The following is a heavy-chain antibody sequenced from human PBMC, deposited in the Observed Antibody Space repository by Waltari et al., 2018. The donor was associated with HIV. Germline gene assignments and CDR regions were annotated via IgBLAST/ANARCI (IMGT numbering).Heavy chain of an antibody. CDR3: ARRRGYGDYGGGFYFDY. CDR1: GGPISSYY. CDR2: ICYSGTT. Sequence: QVQLQESGPGLVKPSETLSLTCNVSGGPISSYYWSWIRQPPGRGLEWIGYICYSGTTNYKPSLKSRVTISLDTSKNQFSLKLSSVTAADTAVYYCARRRGYGDYGGGFYFDYWGQGTLVTVSS. J-gene: IGHJ4*02. V-gene: IGHV4-59*01. D-gene: IGHD4-17*01.